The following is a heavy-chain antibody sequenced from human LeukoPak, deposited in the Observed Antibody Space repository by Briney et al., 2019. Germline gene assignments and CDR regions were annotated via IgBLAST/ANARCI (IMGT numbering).Heavy chain of an antibody. CDR2: ISYDGSNK. CDR3: ARGSIAVAGRGYFDY. CDR1: GFTFSSYG. J-gene: IGHJ4*02. D-gene: IGHD6-19*01. Sequence: PGGSLRLSCAASGFTFSSYGMHWVRQAPGKGLEWVAVISYDGSNKYYADSVKGRFTISRDNSKNTLYLQMNSLRAEDTAVYYCARGSIAVAGRGYFDYWGQGTLVTVSS. V-gene: IGHV3-30*03.